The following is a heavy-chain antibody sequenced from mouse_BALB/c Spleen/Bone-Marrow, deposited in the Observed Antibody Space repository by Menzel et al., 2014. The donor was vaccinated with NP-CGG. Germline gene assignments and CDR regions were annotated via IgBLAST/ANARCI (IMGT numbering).Heavy chain of an antibody. Sequence: EVQLQQSGPELVKPGASVKISCKASGYSFTGYYMHWVKQSHVKSLEWIGRINPYNGATSYNQNFKDKASLTVDKSSSTAYMELHSLTSEDSAVYYCAEGGYGNVFDYWGQGTTPTVSS. J-gene: IGHJ2*01. CDR1: GYSFTGYY. CDR2: INPYNGAT. D-gene: IGHD2-1*01. CDR3: AEGGYGNVFDY. V-gene: IGHV1-31*01.